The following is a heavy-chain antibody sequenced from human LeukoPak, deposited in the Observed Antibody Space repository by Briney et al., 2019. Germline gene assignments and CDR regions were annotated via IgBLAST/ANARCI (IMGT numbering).Heavy chain of an antibody. V-gene: IGHV3-30*04. CDR2: ISYDGSNK. D-gene: IGHD3-16*02. Sequence: LSLTCTVSGGSISSGDYYWSWVRQAPGKGLEWVAVISYDGSNKYYADSVKGRFTISRDSSKNTLYLQMNSLRAEDTAVYYCAIGYGLGELSSSFNYWGQGTLVTVSS. CDR1: GGSISSGD. J-gene: IGHJ4*02. CDR3: AIGYGLGELSSSFNY.